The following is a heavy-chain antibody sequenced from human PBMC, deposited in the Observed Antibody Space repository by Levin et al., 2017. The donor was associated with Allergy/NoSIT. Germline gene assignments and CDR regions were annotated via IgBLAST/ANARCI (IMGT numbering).Heavy chain of an antibody. CDR3: AHGSHFDDIVYYYAEYFQH. CDR2: IYWDDDK. D-gene: IGHD3-10*01. V-gene: IGHV2-5*02. Sequence: SGPTLVKPTQTLTLTCTFSGFSLTSRGVGVGWIRQPPGKALEWIALIYWDDDKRYSPSLKSRLTITKDTSKNQVVLTLTNMDSVDTGPYYCAHGSHFDDIVYYYAEYFQHWGQGTLVTVSS. CDR1: GFSLTSRGVG. J-gene: IGHJ1*01.